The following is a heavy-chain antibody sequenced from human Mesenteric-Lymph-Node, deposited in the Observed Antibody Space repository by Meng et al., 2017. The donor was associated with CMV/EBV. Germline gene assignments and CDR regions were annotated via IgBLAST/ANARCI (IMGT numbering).Heavy chain of an antibody. V-gene: IGHV3-23*01. D-gene: IGHD6-13*01. J-gene: IGHJ4*02. CDR2: MDYNGDST. Sequence: EVQLLESGGGWVQAGVSLRVSCAASGFTFNTYDMNWVRQAPGKGLEWVSSMDYNGDSTHYIDSVKGRFTISRDNSKNTLYLQMNSLRAEDTAVYYCAKPAAGSDYFDSWGQGTLVTVSS. CDR1: GFTFNTYD. CDR3: AKPAAGSDYFDS.